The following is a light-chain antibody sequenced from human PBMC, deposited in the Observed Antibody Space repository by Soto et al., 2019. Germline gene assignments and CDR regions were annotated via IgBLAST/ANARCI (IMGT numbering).Light chain of an antibody. CDR1: QSVSSN. Sequence: EIVMTQSPATLSVSPGERATLSCRASQSVSSNLAWYQQKPGQAPRLLIYGASTRATGIPARFSGSGSGTELTLTICCQPSEYFAVYYFQQYNNWLTFGPGTKVDIK. J-gene: IGKJ3*01. CDR2: GAS. CDR3: QQYNNWLT. V-gene: IGKV3-15*01.